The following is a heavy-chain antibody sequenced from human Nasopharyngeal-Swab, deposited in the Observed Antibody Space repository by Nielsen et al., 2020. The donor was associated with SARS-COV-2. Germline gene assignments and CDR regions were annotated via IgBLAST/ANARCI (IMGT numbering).Heavy chain of an antibody. D-gene: IGHD1-7*01. CDR3: AREEPNHYRYNWNFEVPLDY. J-gene: IGHJ4*02. CDR1: GFTFSSYS. Sequence: GGSLRLSCAASGFTFSSYSMNWVRQAPGKGLEWVSYISSSSSTIYYADSVKGRFTISRDNAKNSLYLQMNSLRAEDTAVYYCAREEPNHYRYNWNFEVPLDYWGQGTLVTVSS. CDR2: ISSSSSTI. V-gene: IGHV3-48*04.